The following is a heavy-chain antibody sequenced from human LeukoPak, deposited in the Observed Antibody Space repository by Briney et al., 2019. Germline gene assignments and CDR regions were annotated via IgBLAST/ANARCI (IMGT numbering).Heavy chain of an antibody. V-gene: IGHV1-46*03. J-gene: IGHJ4*02. D-gene: IGHD2-2*01. CDR1: GYRFTSYN. CDR2: VSGSGVNT. Sequence: ASVKVSCKASGYRFTSYNIQWVRQAPGQGLEWMGMVSGSGVNTKYAQKFRDRVTMTSDTSTSTVYMELSSLMSDGTAVYYCARDQHYATDYWGQGTLVTV. CDR3: ARDQHYATDY.